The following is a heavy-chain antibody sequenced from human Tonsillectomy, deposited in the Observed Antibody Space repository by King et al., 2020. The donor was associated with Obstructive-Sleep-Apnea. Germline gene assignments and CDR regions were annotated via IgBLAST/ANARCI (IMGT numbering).Heavy chain of an antibody. CDR1: GYSFISYW. Sequence: QLVQSGAEVKNPGESLTISCKGSGYSFISYWISWVRQMPGKGLEWMGRIDPSDSYTNYSPSFQGHVTISADRSISTAYLQWSSLKASDTAIYYCARQTDIVMDADAFDIWGRGTMVTVSS. D-gene: IGHD5-12*01. J-gene: IGHJ3*02. V-gene: IGHV5-10-1*03. CDR3: ARQTDIVMDADAFDI. CDR2: IDPSDSYT.